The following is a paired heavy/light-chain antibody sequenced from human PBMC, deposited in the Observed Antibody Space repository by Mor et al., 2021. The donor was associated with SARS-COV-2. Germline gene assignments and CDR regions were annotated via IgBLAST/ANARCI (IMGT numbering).Heavy chain of an antibody. J-gene: IGHJ6*02. CDR2: SGSGATT. D-gene: IGHD6-6*01. V-gene: IGHV3-23*01. Sequence: EVQLLESGGGLVQPGGSLRLSCAASGFTFSSYAMSWVRQAPGKGLEWVSVSGSGATTYYADSVKGRFTISRDNSKNTLYLQMNSLRAEDTAVYFCAKRYYSTSHYYYNGMDVWGQGTTVTVSS. CDR1: GFTFSSYA. CDR3: AKRYYSTSHYYYNGMDV.
Light chain of an antibody. V-gene: IGKV3-15*01. CDR1: QSVSSN. CDR3: QQYNNWPPDT. CDR2: GAS. Sequence: EIVMTQSPATLSVSPGERATLSCRASQSVSSNLAWYQQKPGQAPRLLIYGASTRATGIPARFSGSGSGTEFTLTISSLQSEDFAVYYCQQYNNWPPDTFGQGTKLEIK. J-gene: IGKJ2*01.